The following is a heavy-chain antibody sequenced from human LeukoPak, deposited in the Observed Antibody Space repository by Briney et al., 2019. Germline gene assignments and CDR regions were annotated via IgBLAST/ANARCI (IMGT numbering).Heavy chain of an antibody. CDR2: IRSKANSYAT. CDR1: GFTFSGSA. Sequence: GGSLRFSCAASGFTFSGSAMHWVRQASGKGLEWVGRIRSKANSYATAYGVSVEDRFTISRDDSKNTAYLQMNSLKTEDTAVYYCTRQGARDYGDYGYYYYYMDVWGKGTTVTVSS. CDR3: TRQGARDYGDYGYYYYYMDV. V-gene: IGHV3-73*01. J-gene: IGHJ6*03. D-gene: IGHD4-17*01.